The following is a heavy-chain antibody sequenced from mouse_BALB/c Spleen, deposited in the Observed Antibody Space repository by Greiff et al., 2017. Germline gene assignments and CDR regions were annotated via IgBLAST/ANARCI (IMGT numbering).Heavy chain of an antibody. CDR1: GFNIKDYY. Sequence: EVKLMESGAELVRPGALVKLSCKASGFNIKDYYMHWVKQRPEQGLEWIGWIDPENGNTIYDPKFQGKASITADTSSNTAYLQLSSLTSEDTAVYYCARADYDWYFDVWGAGTTVTVSS. CDR2: IDPENGNT. J-gene: IGHJ1*01. CDR3: ARADYDWYFDV. D-gene: IGHD2-4*01. V-gene: IGHV14-1*02.